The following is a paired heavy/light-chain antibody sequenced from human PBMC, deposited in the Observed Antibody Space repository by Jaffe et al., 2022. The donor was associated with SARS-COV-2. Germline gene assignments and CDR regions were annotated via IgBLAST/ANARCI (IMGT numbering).Heavy chain of an antibody. CDR2: ISSNGGST. CDR3: ARGTFPESYDFWSGYYTVPLYGMDV. V-gene: IGHV3-64*01. CDR1: GFTFSSYA. Sequence: EVQLVESGGGLVQPGGSLRLSCAASGFTFSSYAMHWVRQAPGKGLEYVSAISSNGGSTYYANSVKGRFTISRDNSKNTLYLQMGSLRAEDMAVYYCARGTFPESYDFWSGYYTVPLYGMDVWGQGTTVTVSS. J-gene: IGHJ6*02. D-gene: IGHD3-3*01.
Light chain of an antibody. Sequence: QSALTQPPSASGSPGQSVTISCTGTSSDVGGYNYVSWYQQHPGKAPKLMIYEVSKRPSGVPDRFSGSKSGNTASLTVSGLQAEDEADYYCSSYAGSNNFFVFGTGTKVTVL. V-gene: IGLV2-8*01. CDR1: SSDVGGYNY. CDR3: SSYAGSNNFFV. J-gene: IGLJ1*01. CDR2: EVS.